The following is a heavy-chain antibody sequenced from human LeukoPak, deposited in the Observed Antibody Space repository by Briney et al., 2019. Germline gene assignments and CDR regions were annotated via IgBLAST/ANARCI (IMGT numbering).Heavy chain of an antibody. V-gene: IGHV1-69*13. CDR2: IIPIFGTA. Sequence: SVKVSCKASGYTFTSYYMHWVRQAPGQGLEWMGGIIPIFGTANYAQKFQGRVTITADESTSTAYMELSSLRSEDTAVYYCARDLHYGGNSGAFDIWGQGTMVTVSS. D-gene: IGHD4-23*01. CDR1: GYTFTSYY. J-gene: IGHJ3*02. CDR3: ARDLHYGGNSGAFDI.